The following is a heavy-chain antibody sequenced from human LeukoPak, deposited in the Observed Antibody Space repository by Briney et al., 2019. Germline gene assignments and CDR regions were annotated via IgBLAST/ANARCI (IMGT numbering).Heavy chain of an antibody. CDR1: GYTFTNYG. Sequence: ASVKVSCKASGYTFTNYGISWVRQAPGQGLEWMGWISAYNGNTNYAQILQGRFTMTTDTSTSTAYMELRSLRSDDTAVYYCARGYYYDSSGYSSGDYWGQGTLVTVSS. CDR2: ISAYNGNT. CDR3: ARGYYYDSSGYSSGDY. V-gene: IGHV1-18*01. D-gene: IGHD3-22*01. J-gene: IGHJ4*02.